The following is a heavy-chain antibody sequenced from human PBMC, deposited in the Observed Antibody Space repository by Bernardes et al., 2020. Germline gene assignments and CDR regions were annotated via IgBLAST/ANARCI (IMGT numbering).Heavy chain of an antibody. Sequence: SETLSLTCAVYGGSFSGYYWSWIRQPPGKGLEWIGEINHSGSTNYNPSLKSRVTISVDTSKNQFSLKLSSVTAADTAVYYCARAYITGLFDYWGQGTLVTVSS. V-gene: IGHV4-34*01. CDR3: ARAYITGLFDY. D-gene: IGHD1-20*01. CDR2: INHSGST. CDR1: GGSFSGYY. J-gene: IGHJ4*02.